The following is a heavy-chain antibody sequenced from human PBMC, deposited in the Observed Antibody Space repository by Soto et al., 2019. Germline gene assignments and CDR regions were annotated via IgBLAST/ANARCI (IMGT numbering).Heavy chain of an antibody. CDR1: GFTFISYA. V-gene: IGHV3-23*01. Sequence: GGSLRLSCAASGFTFISYAMSWVLQAPGEGLEWVSAISGSGGSTYYADSVKGRFTISRDNSKNTLYLQMNSLRAEDTAVYYCAKNLEGHFYGSGRPLRWFDPWGQGTLVTVSS. CDR3: AKNLEGHFYGSGRPLRWFDP. D-gene: IGHD3-10*01. CDR2: ISGSGGST. J-gene: IGHJ5*02.